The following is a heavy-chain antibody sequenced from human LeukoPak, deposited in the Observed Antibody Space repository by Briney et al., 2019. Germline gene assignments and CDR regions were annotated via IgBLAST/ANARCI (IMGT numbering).Heavy chain of an antibody. CDR2: INHSGST. Sequence: SETLSLTCAVYGWSFSGYYWSWIRQPPGKGLEWLGEINHSGSTNYNPSLKSRVTISVDTSKNQFSLKLSSVAAADTAVYYCARQPRTYYYGSGSYYFTGSYFDYGGQGTLVTVSS. J-gene: IGHJ4*02. V-gene: IGHV4-34*01. CDR3: ARQPRTYYYGSGSYYFTGSYFDY. D-gene: IGHD3-10*01. CDR1: GWSFSGYY.